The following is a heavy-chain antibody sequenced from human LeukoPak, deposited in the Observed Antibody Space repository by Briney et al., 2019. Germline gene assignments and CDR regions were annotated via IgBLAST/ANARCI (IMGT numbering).Heavy chain of an antibody. J-gene: IGHJ6*03. CDR3: ARVGWELHYYYYYMDV. D-gene: IGHD1-26*01. CDR1: GYTFTSYA. V-gene: IGHV1-3*03. Sequence: ASVKVSCKASGYTFTSYAMHWVRQAPGQRLEWMGWINAGNGNTKYSQEFQGRVTITRDTSASTAYMELSSLRSEDTAVYYCARVGWELHYYYYYMDVWGKGTTVTISS. CDR2: INAGNGNT.